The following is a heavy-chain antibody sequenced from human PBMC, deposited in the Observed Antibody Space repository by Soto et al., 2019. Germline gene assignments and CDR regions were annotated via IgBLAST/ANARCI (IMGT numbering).Heavy chain of an antibody. Sequence: SLRLSCAASGFTFSNSAMSWVRQAPGKGLEWVSVISGSGDFTFYADSVKGRFTISRDNSKNTLYLQMNSLRAEDTAVYYCAKARAQYYDFWSGYPVDYWGQGTLVTVSS. CDR1: GFTFSNSA. CDR2: ISGSGDFT. D-gene: IGHD3-3*01. V-gene: IGHV3-23*01. CDR3: AKARAQYYDFWSGYPVDY. J-gene: IGHJ4*02.